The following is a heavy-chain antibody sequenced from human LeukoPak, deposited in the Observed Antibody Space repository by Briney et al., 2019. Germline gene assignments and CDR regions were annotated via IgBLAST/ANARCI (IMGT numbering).Heavy chain of an antibody. CDR2: VSAYNGNT. Sequence: ASVKVSCKASGYSFTSFGITWVRQAPGQGLEWIGWVSAYNGNTNYAQKLQGRVTMTTDTSTSTAYMELRTLRSDDTAVYYCARDSVAVSDTVDYWGQGTLVTVSS. V-gene: IGHV1-18*01. CDR3: ARDSVAVSDTVDY. D-gene: IGHD6-19*01. J-gene: IGHJ4*02. CDR1: GYSFTSFG.